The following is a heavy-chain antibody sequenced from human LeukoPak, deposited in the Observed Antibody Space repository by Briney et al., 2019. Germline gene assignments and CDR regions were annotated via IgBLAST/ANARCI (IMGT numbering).Heavy chain of an antibody. Sequence: GGSLRLSCAASGFTFSSYGMSWVRQAPGKGLEWVSAISGSGGSTYYADSVKGRFTISRDNSKNTLYLQMNSLRAEDTAVYYCAKRVPAAAYYYYYYMDVWGKGTTVTISS. V-gene: IGHV3-23*01. CDR3: AKRVPAAAYYYYYYMDV. J-gene: IGHJ6*03. D-gene: IGHD2-2*01. CDR2: ISGSGGST. CDR1: GFTFSSYG.